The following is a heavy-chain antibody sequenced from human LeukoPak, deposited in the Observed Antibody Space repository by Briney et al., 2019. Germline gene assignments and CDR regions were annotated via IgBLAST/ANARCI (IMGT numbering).Heavy chain of an antibody. D-gene: IGHD2-21*01. J-gene: IGHJ4*02. V-gene: IGHV3-23*01. CDR3: VRHDSFIPF. Sequence: GGSLSLSCAASGFTFTNYAMTWVRQAPGKGLEWVSSISDTYATTYYTDSVKGRCTISRDNSKNTVSLQLNNLRVEDTAVYFCVRHDSFIPFWGQGTLVTVSS. CDR1: GFTFTNYA. CDR2: ISDTYATT.